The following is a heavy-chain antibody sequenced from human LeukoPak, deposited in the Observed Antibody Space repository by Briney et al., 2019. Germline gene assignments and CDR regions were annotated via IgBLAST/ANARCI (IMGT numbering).Heavy chain of an antibody. J-gene: IGHJ5*02. CDR1: GGSISSTSHY. D-gene: IGHD3-10*01. V-gene: IGHV4-39*07. Sequence: PSETLSLTCTVSGGSISSTSHYWGWIRQPPGKGLEWIGNIYYSRTTHYNPSLKSRVTISVDTSKNQFSLKLSSVTAADTAVYYCARALWFGELFNNWFDPWGQGTLVTVSS. CDR3: ARALWFGELFNNWFDP. CDR2: IYYSRTT.